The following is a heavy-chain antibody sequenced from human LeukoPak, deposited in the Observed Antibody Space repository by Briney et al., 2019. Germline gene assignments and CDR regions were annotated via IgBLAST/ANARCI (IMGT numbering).Heavy chain of an antibody. CDR2: TYYRSKWYN. D-gene: IGHD6-19*01. CDR3: ARDVGSSGWHTFDY. CDR1: GDSVSSNNGA. Sequence: SQTLSLTCAISGDSVSSNNGAWNWIRQSPSRGLEWLGRTYYRSKWYNDYAVSMKGRITINPVTSENQFSLQLNSVTPDDTAVYYCARDVGSSGWHTFDYWGQGTLVTVSS. V-gene: IGHV6-1*01. J-gene: IGHJ4*02.